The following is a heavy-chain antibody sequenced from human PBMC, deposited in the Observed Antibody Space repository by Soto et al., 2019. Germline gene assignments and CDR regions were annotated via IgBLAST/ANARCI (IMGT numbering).Heavy chain of an antibody. D-gene: IGHD2-15*01. J-gene: IGHJ6*02. CDR3: ARSQHYCIGGSCYYYYGMDV. V-gene: IGHV2-5*02. CDR1: GFSLSTTGMG. CDR2: IYWDDDK. Sequence: QITLKESGPTVVKPTQTLTLTCSFSGFSLSTTGMGVGWIRQPPGMALEWLALIYWDDDKRYSPSLKNRLTITKDIFKNQVVLPMTNMDPVDTSTYFCARSQHYCIGGSCYYYYGMDVWGQGNTVTVPS.